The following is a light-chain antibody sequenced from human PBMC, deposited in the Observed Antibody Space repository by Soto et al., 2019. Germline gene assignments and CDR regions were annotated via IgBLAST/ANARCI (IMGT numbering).Light chain of an antibody. V-gene: IGKV3-11*01. CDR3: QQRSQWPPL. Sequence: EIVLTQSPATLSLSPGERATLSCRASQSVSRFLVWYQQKAGQAPRLLIYDAYNRATGIPARFSGSGSGTDFTLTIGSLEPEDFAVYYCQQRSQWPPLFGQGTRLEIK. J-gene: IGKJ5*01. CDR2: DAY. CDR1: QSVSRF.